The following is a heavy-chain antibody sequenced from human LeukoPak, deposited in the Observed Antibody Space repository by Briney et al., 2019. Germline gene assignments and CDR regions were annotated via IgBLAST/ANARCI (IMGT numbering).Heavy chain of an antibody. J-gene: IGHJ4*02. Sequence: GGSLRLSCAASGFTFSSYWMNWARQAPGKGLEWVASINHNGNVNYYVDSVKGRFTISRDDAKNSLYLQMSNLRAEDTAVYYCARVVDSWIQPFDYWGQGTLVTVSS. CDR1: GFTFSSYW. D-gene: IGHD5-18*01. CDR3: ARVVDSWIQPFDY. V-gene: IGHV3-7*03. CDR2: INHNGNVN.